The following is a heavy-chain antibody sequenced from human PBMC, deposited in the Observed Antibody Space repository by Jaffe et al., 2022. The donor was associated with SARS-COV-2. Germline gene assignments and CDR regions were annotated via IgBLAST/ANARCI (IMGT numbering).Heavy chain of an antibody. J-gene: IGHJ6*02. CDR1: RGSISVSDYH. D-gene: IGHD4-17*01. CDR3: ARQRYGDNKLYGLDI. V-gene: IGHV4-39*01. Sequence: QLQLQESGPGLVKPSETLSLTCTVSRGSISVSDYHWGWIRQPPGKGLEWIGTVYYSGSTYNNPSLQSRVTISVDTSKKQFSLSLSSVTAADTAVYYCARQRYGDNKLYGLDIWGQGTTVTVSS. CDR2: VYYSGST.